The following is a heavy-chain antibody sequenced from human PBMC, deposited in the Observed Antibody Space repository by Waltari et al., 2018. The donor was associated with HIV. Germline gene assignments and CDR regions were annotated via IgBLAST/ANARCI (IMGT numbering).Heavy chain of an antibody. CDR2: INAGNGYR. CDR3: ARGGYDRGDFDY. CDR1: GYTFTNYA. D-gene: IGHD3-16*01. Sequence: QVQLVQSGAEVKKPGASVKVSCTASGYTFTNYAIHWVRQAPGQRLEWMGWINAGNGYRKYPQRFQGRVTITRDTSASTAYMELSSLRPEDTAVYYCARGGYDRGDFDYWGQGTLVTVSS. J-gene: IGHJ4*02. V-gene: IGHV1-3*01.